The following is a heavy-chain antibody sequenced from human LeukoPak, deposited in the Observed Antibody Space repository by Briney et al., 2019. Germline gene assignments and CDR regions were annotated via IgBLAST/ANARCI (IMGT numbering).Heavy chain of an antibody. Sequence: SETLSLTCAASNYPITSDYYWVWIRQPPGQGLEWIGQIFHSGIAHYNPSLKSRVTMSVDTSRSQFSVNLNSVTAADTAVYYCARAGFGTAYNRFYYYMDVWGKGTTVTVSS. V-gene: IGHV4-38-2*01. D-gene: IGHD3-16*01. J-gene: IGHJ6*03. CDR2: IFHSGIA. CDR1: NYPITSDYY. CDR3: ARAGFGTAYNRFYYYMDV.